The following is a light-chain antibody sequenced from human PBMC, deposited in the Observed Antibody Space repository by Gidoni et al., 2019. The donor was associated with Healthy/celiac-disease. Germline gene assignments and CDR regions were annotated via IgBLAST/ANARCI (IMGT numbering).Light chain of an antibody. J-gene: IGLJ3*02. CDR2: EGS. CDR1: SSDVGSYNL. CDR3: CSYAGSSTFV. V-gene: IGLV2-23*03. Sequence: QSALPPPASVSGSPGQSITISCTGTSSDVGSYNLVSWYQQHPGKAPKLMSYEGSKRPSGVSNRFSGSKSGNTASRTISGLQAEDEADYYCCSYAGSSTFVFGGGTKLTVL.